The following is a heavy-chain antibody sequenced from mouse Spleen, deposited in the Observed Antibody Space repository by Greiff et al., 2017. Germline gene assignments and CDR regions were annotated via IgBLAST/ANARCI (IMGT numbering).Heavy chain of an antibody. J-gene: IGHJ2*01. V-gene: IGHV1-81*01. D-gene: IGHD1-1*01. CDR1: GYTFTSYG. Sequence: QVQLKESGAELARPGASVKLSCKASGYTFTSYGISWVKQRTGQGLEWIGEIYPRSGNTYYNEKFKGKATLTADKSSSTAYMELRSLTSEDSAVYFCARSDYDGSYYFDYWGQGTTLTVSS. CDR3: ARSDYDGSYYFDY. CDR2: IYPRSGNT.